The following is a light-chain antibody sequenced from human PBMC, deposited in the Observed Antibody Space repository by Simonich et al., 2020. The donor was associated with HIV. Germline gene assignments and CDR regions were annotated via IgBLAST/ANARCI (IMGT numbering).Light chain of an antibody. V-gene: IGKV3D-20*01. CDR1: QSVSSY. Sequence: EIVLTQSPAILSLSPGERATLSCRASQSVSSYLAWYQQKPGLAPRLLISDTSSRATGVPDRFSGSGSGTDFTLTISRLEPEDFAVYYCQQYGSSPLTFGGGTKVEIK. J-gene: IGKJ4*01. CDR2: DTS. CDR3: QQYGSSPLT.